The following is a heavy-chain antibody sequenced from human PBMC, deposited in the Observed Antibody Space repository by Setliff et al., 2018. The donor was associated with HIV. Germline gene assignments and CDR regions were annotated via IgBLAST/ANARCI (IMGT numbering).Heavy chain of an antibody. V-gene: IGHV3-23*01. J-gene: IGHJ6*02. CDR3: AKADQYGSDYGMDV. CDR1: GFTFRSYC. D-gene: IGHD3-10*01. Sequence: PGGSLRLSCAASGFTFRSYCMAWVRQAPGKGLEWVSVITGDGSYTYYADSVKGRFTISRDNSKSTLYLQLNSLRAEDTAVYYCAKADQYGSDYGMDVWGQGTTVTVSS. CDR2: ITGDGSYT.